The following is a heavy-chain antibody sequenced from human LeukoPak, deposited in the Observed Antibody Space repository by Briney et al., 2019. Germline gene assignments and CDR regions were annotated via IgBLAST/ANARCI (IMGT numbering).Heavy chain of an antibody. CDR1: GGSISSSSYY. Sequence: PSETLSLTCTVSGGSISSSSYYWGWIRQPPGKGLEWIGSIYYSGSTYYNPSLKSRVTLSVDTSKNQFSLKLSSVTAADTAVYYCARHQKVVTIFGVVTRSGWFDPWGQGTLVTVSS. V-gene: IGHV4-39*01. CDR2: IYYSGST. CDR3: ARHQKVVTIFGVVTRSGWFDP. J-gene: IGHJ5*02. D-gene: IGHD3-3*01.